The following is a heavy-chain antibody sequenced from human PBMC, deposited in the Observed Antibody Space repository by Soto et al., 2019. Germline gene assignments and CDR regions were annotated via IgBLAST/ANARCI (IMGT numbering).Heavy chain of an antibody. J-gene: IGHJ4*02. D-gene: IGHD4-17*01. CDR2: IKQDGSEK. CDR3: ARTVTPHHIHIYYFDY. V-gene: IGHV3-7*01. CDR1: GFTFSSYW. Sequence: GGSLRLSCAASGFTFSSYWMSWVRQAPGKGLEWVANIKQDGSEKYYVDSVKGRFTISRDNAKNSLYLQMNSLRAEDTAVYYCARTVTPHHIHIYYFDYWGQGTLVTVSS.